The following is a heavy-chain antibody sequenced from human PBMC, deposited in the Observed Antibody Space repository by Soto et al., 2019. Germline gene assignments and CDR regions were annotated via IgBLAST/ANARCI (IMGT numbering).Heavy chain of an antibody. Sequence: AASVKVSCKASGYTFTGYYMHWVRQAPGQGLEWMGWINPNSGGTNYAQKFQGWVTMTRDTSISTAYMELSRLRSDDTAVYYCARGRIAAAAKGGMDVWGQGTTVTVSS. CDR3: ARGRIAAAAKGGMDV. CDR2: INPNSGGT. D-gene: IGHD6-13*01. J-gene: IGHJ6*02. CDR1: GYTFTGYY. V-gene: IGHV1-2*04.